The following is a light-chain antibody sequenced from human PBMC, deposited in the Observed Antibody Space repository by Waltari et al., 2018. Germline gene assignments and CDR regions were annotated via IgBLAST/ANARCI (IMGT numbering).Light chain of an antibody. CDR1: QSISTS. V-gene: IGKV1-39*01. CDR2: AAS. Sequence: DIQMTQSPSSLSASVGDRVTITCRASQSISTSLNWYQQKPGIAPKLLIYAASDLQRGVPSRFSGRGSGTDFTLTISSLQPEDFATYYCQQSFFSPDNFGQGTKLEIK. J-gene: IGKJ2*01. CDR3: QQSFFSPDN.